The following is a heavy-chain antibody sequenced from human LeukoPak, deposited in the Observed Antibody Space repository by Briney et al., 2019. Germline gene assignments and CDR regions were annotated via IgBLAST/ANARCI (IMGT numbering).Heavy chain of an antibody. D-gene: IGHD1-26*01. J-gene: IGHJ4*02. CDR2: INDNGGRT. CDR3: VKDVGVSYAFDY. CDR1: GFTFSRYA. Sequence: TGGSLILSCSASGFTFSRYAMHWVRQAPGKGLEYVSGINDNGGRTHYGDSVKGRFSISRDNSKNTLHLQMSTLRAEDTALYYCVKDVGVSYAFDYWGQGILVTVAS. V-gene: IGHV3-64D*09.